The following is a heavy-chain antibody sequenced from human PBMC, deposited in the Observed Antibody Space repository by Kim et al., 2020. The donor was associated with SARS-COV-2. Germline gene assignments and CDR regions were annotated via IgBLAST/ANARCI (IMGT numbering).Heavy chain of an antibody. J-gene: IGHJ4*02. D-gene: IGHD2-21*02. CDR3: ARGPTTTVVTQPFDF. V-gene: IGHV1-69*01. Sequence: AQDFQGRVTISADVSTTTAYMELRSLRPDDTAVYFCARGPTTTVVTQPFDFWGQGTLVTVSS.